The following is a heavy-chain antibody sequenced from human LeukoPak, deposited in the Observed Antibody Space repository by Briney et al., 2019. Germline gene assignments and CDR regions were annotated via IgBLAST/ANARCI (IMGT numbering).Heavy chain of an antibody. CDR1: GFTFSSYA. J-gene: IGHJ4*02. CDR2: ISGSGGST. V-gene: IGHV3-23*01. CDR3: ARDWYHAIDY. D-gene: IGHD2-2*01. Sequence: GGSLRLSCAASGFTFSSYAMSWVRQAPGKGLEWVSAISGSGGSTYYAGSVKGRFTISRDNSKNSLYLQMNSLRAEDTAVYYCARDWYHAIDYWGQGTLVTVSS.